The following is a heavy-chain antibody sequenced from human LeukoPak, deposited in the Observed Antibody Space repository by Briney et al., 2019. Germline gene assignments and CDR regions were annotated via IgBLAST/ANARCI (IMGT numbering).Heavy chain of an antibody. J-gene: IGHJ6*02. CDR3: ARRHGGYCSGGRCHLSYYYYYGMDV. D-gene: IGHD2-15*01. V-gene: IGHV4-34*01. CDR1: GGSFSGYY. CDR2: INHSGST. Sequence: PSETLSLTCAVYGGSFSGYYWSWIRQPPGKGLEWNGEINHSGSTNYNPSLKSRVTISVDTSKNQFSLKLSSVTAADTAVYYCARRHGGYCSGGRCHLSYYYYYGMDVWGQGTTVTVSS.